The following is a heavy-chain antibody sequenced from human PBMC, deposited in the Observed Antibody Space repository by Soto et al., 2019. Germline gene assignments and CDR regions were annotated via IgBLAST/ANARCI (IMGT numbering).Heavy chain of an antibody. CDR2: IYYSGST. CDR1: GGSISSGGYY. CDR3: ARGNDILTGPIDY. J-gene: IGHJ4*02. V-gene: IGHV4-31*03. D-gene: IGHD3-9*01. Sequence: QVQLQESGPGLVKPSQTLSLTCTVSGGSISSGGYYWSWIRQHPGKGLEWIGYIYYSGSTYYNPSLKSRLTISVDTSKNQFSRKLSSVTAADTAVYYCARGNDILTGPIDYWGQGTLVTVSS.